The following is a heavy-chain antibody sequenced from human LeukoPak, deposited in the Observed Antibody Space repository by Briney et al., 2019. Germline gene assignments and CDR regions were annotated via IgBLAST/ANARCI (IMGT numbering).Heavy chain of an antibody. V-gene: IGHV3-30-3*01. J-gene: IGHJ4*02. CDR1: GFTFSSYA. CDR2: ISYDGSNK. CDR3: ARETQGFDY. Sequence: GRSLRLSCAASGFTFSSYAMHWVRQAPGKGLEWVAVISYDGSNKYYADSVKGRFTISRDNSKNTLYLQMNSLRAEDTAVYYCARETQGFDYWGQGILVTVSS.